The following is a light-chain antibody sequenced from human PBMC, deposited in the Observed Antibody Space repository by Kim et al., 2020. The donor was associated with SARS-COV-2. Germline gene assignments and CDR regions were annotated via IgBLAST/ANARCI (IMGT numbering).Light chain of an antibody. CDR1: NIGTKN. CDR2: RAT. V-gene: IGLV3-9*01. Sequence: SYELTQPLSVSVALGQTARITCGGDNIGTKNVHWYQQRPGQAPVLVIYRATKRPSGIPERFSGSKSGNTATLTISRAQDGDEADYYCQVWDGNTVIFGGGTQLTVL. J-gene: IGLJ2*01. CDR3: QVWDGNTVI.